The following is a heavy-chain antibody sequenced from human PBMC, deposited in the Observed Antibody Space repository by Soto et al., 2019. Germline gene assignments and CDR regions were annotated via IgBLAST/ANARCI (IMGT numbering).Heavy chain of an antibody. Sequence: WWSLRLSCSASVFTCSPYAMTWFRPAPGRGLEWVSSISGSGDSTYYADSVEGRFTISRDNSKNTLYLQMNSLRSEDTAVYYCSKDGVSWGRGGHGMDVWGQGTTVTVSS. CDR1: VFTCSPYA. D-gene: IGHD2-15*01. V-gene: IGHV3-23*01. J-gene: IGHJ6*02. CDR3: SKDGVSWGRGGHGMDV. CDR2: ISGSGDST.